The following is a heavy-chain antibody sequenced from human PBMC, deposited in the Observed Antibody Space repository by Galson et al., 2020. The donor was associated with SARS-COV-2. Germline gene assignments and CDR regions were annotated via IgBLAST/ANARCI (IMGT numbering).Heavy chain of an antibody. CDR2: IKQDGSEK. D-gene: IGHD4-4*01. CDR3: ARDHHADYSNYPETFDI. CDR1: GFTFSSYW. Sequence: GESLKISCAASGFTFSSYWMSWVRQAPGKGLEWVANIKQDGSEKYYVDSVNGRFTISRDNAKNSLYLQMNSLRAEDTAVYYCARDHHADYSNYPETFDIWGQGTMGTVAS. V-gene: IGHV3-7*03. J-gene: IGHJ3*02.